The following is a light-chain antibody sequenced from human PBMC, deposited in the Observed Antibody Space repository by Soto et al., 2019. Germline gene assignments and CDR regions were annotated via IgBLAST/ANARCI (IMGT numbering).Light chain of an antibody. V-gene: IGLV2-14*01. Sequence: QPVLTQPASVSGSPGQSITISCTGTSSDVGGYNYVSWYQQHPGKAPKLMIFEVSNRPSGVSNRFSGSKSGNTASLTISGLHAEDEADYYCSSYTSSSTSYVFATGTKVTVL. CDR2: EVS. CDR1: SSDVGGYNY. CDR3: SSYTSSSTSYV. J-gene: IGLJ1*01.